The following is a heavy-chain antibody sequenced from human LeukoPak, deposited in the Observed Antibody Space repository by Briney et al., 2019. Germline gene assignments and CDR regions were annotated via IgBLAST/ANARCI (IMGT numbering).Heavy chain of an antibody. Sequence: SETLSLTCTVSGGSISSGDYYWSWIRQPPGKGLEWIGYIYYSGSTYYNPFLKSRVSISLDTSKNQFSLKLSSVTAADTAVYYCARDRYFIGFDYWGQGTLVTVSS. V-gene: IGHV4-30-4*01. CDR2: IYYSGST. D-gene: IGHD3-9*01. CDR3: ARDRYFIGFDY. J-gene: IGHJ4*02. CDR1: GGSISSGDYY.